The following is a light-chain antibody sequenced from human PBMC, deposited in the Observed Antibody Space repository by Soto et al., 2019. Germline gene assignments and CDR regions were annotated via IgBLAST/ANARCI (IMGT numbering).Light chain of an antibody. CDR3: GTWDSSRSAVV. CDR2: DNN. V-gene: IGLV1-51*01. CDR1: SSNIGNNY. J-gene: IGLJ2*01. Sequence: QSVLTQPPSVSAAPGQKVSISCSGSSSNIGNNYVSWYQQLPGPAPKLLIYDNNKRPSGIPDRFSGSKSGTSATLGITGRQTGDEADYYCGTWDSSRSAVVFGGGTKLTVL.